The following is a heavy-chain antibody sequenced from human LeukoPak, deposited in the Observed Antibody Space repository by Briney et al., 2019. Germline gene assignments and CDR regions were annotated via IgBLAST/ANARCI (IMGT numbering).Heavy chain of an antibody. CDR2: IWYDGSNK. Sequence: PGGSLRLSCAASGFTFSSYGMHWVRQAPGKGLEWVAVIWYDGSNKYYADSVKGRFTISRDNSKNTLYLQMNSLRAEDTAVYYCARDSELSSWYNPDYYYGMDVWGQGTTVTVSS. CDR1: GFTFSSYG. J-gene: IGHJ6*02. D-gene: IGHD6-13*01. CDR3: ARDSELSSWYNPDYYYGMDV. V-gene: IGHV3-33*01.